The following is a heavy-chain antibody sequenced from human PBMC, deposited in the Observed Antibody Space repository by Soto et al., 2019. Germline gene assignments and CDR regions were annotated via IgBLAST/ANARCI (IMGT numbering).Heavy chain of an antibody. Sequence: QVYLVQSGGELKKPGASVKVSCRASGNSFSSYVISWVRQAPGQGLEWMGWISASTGDTNYAQKFQGRVIMTTDTSTNSAYLEVRSLTSDDTAVYYFARRVDSGDYTGKMDVWGKGTTVTVSS. J-gene: IGHJ6*04. CDR3: ARRVDSGDYTGKMDV. V-gene: IGHV1-18*01. CDR1: GNSFSSYV. D-gene: IGHD4-17*01. CDR2: ISASTGDT.